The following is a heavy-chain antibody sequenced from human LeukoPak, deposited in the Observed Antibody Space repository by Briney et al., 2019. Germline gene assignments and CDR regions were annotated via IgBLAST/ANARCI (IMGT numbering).Heavy chain of an antibody. J-gene: IGHJ4*02. Sequence: ASVKVSCKASGYIFTDYYMHWVRQAPGQGLEWMGWINPNSGGTNYAQKFQGRVTMTRGTSISTAYMELSRLRSDDAAVYYCARAISGSYYDYWGQGTLVAVSS. D-gene: IGHD1-26*01. CDR3: ARAISGSYYDY. V-gene: IGHV1-2*02. CDR2: INPNSGGT. CDR1: GYIFTDYY.